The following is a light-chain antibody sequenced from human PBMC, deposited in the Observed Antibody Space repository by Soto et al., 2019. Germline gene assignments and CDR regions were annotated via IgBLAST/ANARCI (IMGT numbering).Light chain of an antibody. CDR2: EDS. CDR3: SLYTSENAYV. V-gene: IGLV2-18*01. Sequence: QSVLTQPPSVSGSPGQSVTISCTGTSTDFVSYNRVSWYQQPPGTAPKLMIYEDSKRPSRVHDRFSGSKSGNTASLTISGLQAADEADYYCSLYTSENAYVFGTG. J-gene: IGLJ1*01. CDR1: STDFVSYNR.